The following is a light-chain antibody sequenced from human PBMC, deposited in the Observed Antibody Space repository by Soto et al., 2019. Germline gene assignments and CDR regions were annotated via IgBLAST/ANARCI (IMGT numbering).Light chain of an antibody. V-gene: IGKV3-15*01. Sequence: DTVMTQSPATLSVSPGETATLSCRASESVGSHLAWYQQKPGQAPRLLISGVSTRATGIPARFRGSGSETEFTLTISSLQSEDFAVYYCQQYDNWPSWTFCQGTKVEI. CDR2: GVS. CDR1: ESVGSH. J-gene: IGKJ1*01. CDR3: QQYDNWPSWT.